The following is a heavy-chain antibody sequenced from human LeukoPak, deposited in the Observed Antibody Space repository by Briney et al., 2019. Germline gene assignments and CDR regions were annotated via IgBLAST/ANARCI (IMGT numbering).Heavy chain of an antibody. CDR1: GGSFSGYY. CDR3: AGGQLWLIH. V-gene: IGHV4-34*01. Sequence: SETLSLTCAVYGGSFSGYYWSWIRQPPGKGLEWIGEINHSGSTNYNPSLKSRVIISVDTSKNQFSLKLSSVTAADTAVYYCAGGQLWLIHWDQGTLVTVSS. D-gene: IGHD5-18*01. CDR2: INHSGST. J-gene: IGHJ1*01.